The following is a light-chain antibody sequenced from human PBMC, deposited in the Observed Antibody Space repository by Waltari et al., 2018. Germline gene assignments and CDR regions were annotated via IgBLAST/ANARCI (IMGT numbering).Light chain of an antibody. CDR2: KAS. CDR1: QNINSW. CDR3: QQYNTYPWT. J-gene: IGKJ1*01. V-gene: IGKV1-5*03. Sequence: DIQITQSPSTLSASVGDRVTITCRASQNINSWLAWYQQKPGKAPKLLIYKASTLESGVPSGFSGSGSGTEFTLTISSLQPDDFATYYCQQYNTYPWTFGQGTKV.